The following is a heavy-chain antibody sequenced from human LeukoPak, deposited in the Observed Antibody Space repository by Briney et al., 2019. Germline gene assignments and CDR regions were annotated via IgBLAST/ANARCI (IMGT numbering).Heavy chain of an antibody. CDR2: ISYDGSNK. CDR3: AREENVEQQLVAHFDY. Sequence: GSLRLSCAASGFTFSSYAMHWVRQAPGKGLEWVAVISYDGSNKYYADSVKGRFTISRDNSKNTLYLQMNSLRAEDTAVYYCAREENVEQQLVAHFDYWGQGTLVTVSS. D-gene: IGHD6-13*01. CDR1: GFTFSSYA. V-gene: IGHV3-30-3*01. J-gene: IGHJ4*02.